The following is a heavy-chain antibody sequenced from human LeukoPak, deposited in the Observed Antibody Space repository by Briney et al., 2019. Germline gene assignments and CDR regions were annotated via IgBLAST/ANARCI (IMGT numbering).Heavy chain of an antibody. CDR3: ARHLGAMATIPYYFDY. V-gene: IGHV4-39*01. CDR2: IYYRGST. J-gene: IGHJ4*02. D-gene: IGHD5-24*01. CDR1: GASISSSSYY. Sequence: PSETLSLTCTVSGASISSSSYYWGWIRQPPGKGLEWIGSIYYRGSTYYNPSLKSRVTISVDTSKNQVSLRLSSVPAADTAVYYCARHLGAMATIPYYFDYWGQGTLVTVSS.